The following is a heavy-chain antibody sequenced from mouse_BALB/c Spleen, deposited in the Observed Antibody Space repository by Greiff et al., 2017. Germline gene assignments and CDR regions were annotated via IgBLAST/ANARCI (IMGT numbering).Heavy chain of an antibody. CDR2: IRLKSNNYAT. J-gene: IGHJ2*01. V-gene: IGHV6-6*02. CDR3: TAELGRDY. Sequence: EVKLMESGGGLVQPGGSMKLSCVASGFTFSNYWMNWVRQSPAKGLEWVAEIRLKSNNYATHYAESVKGRFTISRDDSKSSVYLQMNNLRAEDTGMYYCTAELGRDYWGQGTTLTVSS. D-gene: IGHD4-1*01. CDR1: GFTFSNYW.